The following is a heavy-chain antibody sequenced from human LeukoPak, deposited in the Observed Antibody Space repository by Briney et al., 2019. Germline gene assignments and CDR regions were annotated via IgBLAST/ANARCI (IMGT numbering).Heavy chain of an antibody. CDR3: ASPYSSSYYFDY. Sequence: PSETLSLTCTVSGGSISSSSYYWGWSRQPPGKGLEWIGSIYYSGSTYYNPSLKSRVTISVDTSKNQFSLKLSSVTAADTAVYYCASPYSSSYYFDYWGQGTLVTVSS. V-gene: IGHV4-39*01. CDR2: IYYSGST. CDR1: GGSISSSSYY. D-gene: IGHD6-6*01. J-gene: IGHJ4*02.